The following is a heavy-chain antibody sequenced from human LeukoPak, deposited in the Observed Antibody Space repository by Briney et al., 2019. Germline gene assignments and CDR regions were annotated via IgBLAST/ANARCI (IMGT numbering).Heavy chain of an antibody. D-gene: IGHD2-21*02. CDR2: ISYDGSNK. V-gene: IGHV3-30*18. CDR1: GFTFSSYS. J-gene: IGHJ6*02. Sequence: GGSLRLSCAASGFTFSSYSMNWVRQAPGKGLEWLAVISYDGSNKYYADSVKGRFTISRDNSKNTLYLQMNSLRAEDTAVYYCAKSTAIGTYYYYGMDVWGQGTTVTVSS. CDR3: AKSTAIGTYYYYGMDV.